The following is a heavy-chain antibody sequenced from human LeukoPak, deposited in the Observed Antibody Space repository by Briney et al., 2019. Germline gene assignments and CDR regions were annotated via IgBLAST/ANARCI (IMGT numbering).Heavy chain of an antibody. CDR2: ISYDGSNK. Sequence: PGGSLRLSCAASGFTFSSYAMHWVRQAPGKGLEWVAVISYDGSNKYYADSVKGRFTISRDNSKNTLYLRMNSLRAEDTAVYYCARDAHENIVVVRPQYFQHWGQGTLVTVSS. CDR1: GFTFSSYA. J-gene: IGHJ1*01. D-gene: IGHD2-2*01. CDR3: ARDAHENIVVVRPQYFQH. V-gene: IGHV3-30-3*01.